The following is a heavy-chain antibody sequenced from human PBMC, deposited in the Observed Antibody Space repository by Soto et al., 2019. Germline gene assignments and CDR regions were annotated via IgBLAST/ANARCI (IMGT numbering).Heavy chain of an antibody. D-gene: IGHD3-10*01. J-gene: IGHJ4*02. Sequence: EVQLVESGGSLVQPGGSLRLSCAVSGFTFSSFWMHWVRQAPGEGLVWVSRINTDGSSTSYADSVKGRFTISRDNAKNTLYLQKNSLRAEDTAMYYCAKRGVNSFGLTYWGQGTLVTVSS. CDR1: GFTFSSFW. CDR3: AKRGVNSFGLTY. V-gene: IGHV3-74*01. CDR2: INTDGSST.